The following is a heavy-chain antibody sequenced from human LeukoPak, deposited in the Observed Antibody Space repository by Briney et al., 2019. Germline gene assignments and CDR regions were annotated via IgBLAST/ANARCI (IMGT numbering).Heavy chain of an antibody. CDR1: TLTLSINA. V-gene: IGHV3-23*01. Sequence: PRQSLTLSCPPYTLTLSINAMSCVRQAPGKGLEWVSAISGSGSNTYYTDSVEGRSTISRDHSKNTPYIQMTSLLAKATAISFRAKGEGSGWGFDPWGQGTLVTVSS. CDR2: ISGSGSNT. D-gene: IGHD6-19*01. J-gene: IGHJ5*02. CDR3: AKGEGSGWGFDP.